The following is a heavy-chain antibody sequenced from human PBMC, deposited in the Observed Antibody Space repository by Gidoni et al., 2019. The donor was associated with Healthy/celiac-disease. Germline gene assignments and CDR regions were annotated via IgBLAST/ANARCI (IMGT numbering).Heavy chain of an antibody. V-gene: IGHV3-33*01. D-gene: IGHD3-22*01. Sequence: QVQLVESGGGVVQPGRSLRLSCAASGFTFSSYGMHWVRQAPGKGLEWVAVIWYVGSNKYYADSVKGRFTISRDNSKNTLYLQMNSLRAEDTAVYYCAREARSPDVVVSIGFDYWGQGTLVTVSS. CDR1: GFTFSSYG. J-gene: IGHJ4*02. CDR3: AREARSPDVVVSIGFDY. CDR2: IWYVGSNK.